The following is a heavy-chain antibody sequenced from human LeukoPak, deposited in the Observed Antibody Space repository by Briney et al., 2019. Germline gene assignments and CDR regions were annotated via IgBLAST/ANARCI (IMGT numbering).Heavy chain of an antibody. V-gene: IGHV1-2*02. CDR1: GYTFTGYY. Sequence: ASMKVSCKASGYTFTGYYIHWVRQAPGQRLEWMGWINPNSGGIKYAQKFQGRVTMTRDTSISTAYMELSRLRSDDTAVYYCGRDRAFAGTAPDAFDIWGQGTMVTVSS. D-gene: IGHD6-19*01. CDR2: INPNSGGI. J-gene: IGHJ3*02. CDR3: GRDRAFAGTAPDAFDI.